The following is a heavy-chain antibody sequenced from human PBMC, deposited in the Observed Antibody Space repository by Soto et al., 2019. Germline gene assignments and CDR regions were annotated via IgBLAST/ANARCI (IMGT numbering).Heavy chain of an antibody. CDR2: ISAHNGNT. D-gene: IGHD1-1*01. J-gene: IGHJ4*02. CDR1: GYDFTTYG. V-gene: IGHV1-18*01. Sequence: QVHLVQSGAEVKNPGDSVKVSCKGSGYDFTTYGITWVRQAPGQGLEWMAWISAHNGNTNYAPNLQGRVTVTRDTSTSTAYIELRSLRSDDTAVYYCARGRYGDYWGQGALVTVSS. CDR3: ARGRYGDY.